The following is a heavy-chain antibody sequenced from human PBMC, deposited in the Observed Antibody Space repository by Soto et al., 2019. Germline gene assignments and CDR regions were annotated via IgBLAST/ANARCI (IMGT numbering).Heavy chain of an antibody. J-gene: IGHJ4*02. CDR2: ISGSGGST. CDR3: AKLSIVVVPAAMGANDY. V-gene: IGHV3-23*01. CDR1: GFTFSSYA. D-gene: IGHD2-2*01. Sequence: GGSLRLSCAASGFTFSSYAMSWVRQAPGKGLEWVSAISGSGGSTYYADSVKGRFTISRDNSKNTLYLQMNSLRAEDTAVYYCAKLSIVVVPAAMGANDYWGQGTLVTVSS.